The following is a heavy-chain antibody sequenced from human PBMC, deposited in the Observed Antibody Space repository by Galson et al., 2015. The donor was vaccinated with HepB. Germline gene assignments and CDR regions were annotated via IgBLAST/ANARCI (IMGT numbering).Heavy chain of an antibody. CDR2: IWYDGSNK. D-gene: IGHD1/OR15-1a*01. V-gene: IGHV3-33*01. J-gene: IGHJ4*02. CDR3: ARETTPHGGGGFDY. Sequence: SLRLSCAASGFTFSSYGMHWVRQAPGKGLEWVAVIWYDGSNKYYADSVKGRFTISRDNSKNTLYLQMNSLGAEDTAVYYCARETTPHGGGGFDYWGQGTLVTVSS. CDR1: GFTFSSYG.